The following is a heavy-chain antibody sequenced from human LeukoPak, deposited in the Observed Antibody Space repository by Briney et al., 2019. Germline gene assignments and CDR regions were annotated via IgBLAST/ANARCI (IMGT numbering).Heavy chain of an antibody. Sequence: ASVKVSCKAPGYTFTGYYMHWVRQAPGQGLEWMGWINPNSGGTNYAQKFQGRVTMTRDTSISTAYMELSRLRSDDTAVYYCARVGGIAAAGTENYYYYYYMDVWGKGTTVTVSS. V-gene: IGHV1-2*02. CDR2: INPNSGGT. CDR1: GYTFTGYY. D-gene: IGHD6-13*01. J-gene: IGHJ6*03. CDR3: ARVGGIAAAGTENYYYYYYMDV.